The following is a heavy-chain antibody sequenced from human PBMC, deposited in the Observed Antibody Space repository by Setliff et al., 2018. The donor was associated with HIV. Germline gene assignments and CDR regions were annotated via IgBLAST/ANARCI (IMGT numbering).Heavy chain of an antibody. CDR1: GYTFTSYA. J-gene: IGHJ4*02. V-gene: IGHV1-3*01. Sequence: ASVKVSCKASGYTFTSYAMHWVRQAPGQRLEWMGWINAGNGNTKYAQNFQGRVTMTTDTSTNTAYLELRGLRSDDTAIYYCAREHGTSWPYFDFWGQGTLVTVSS. CDR3: AREHGTSWPYFDF. CDR2: INAGNGNT.